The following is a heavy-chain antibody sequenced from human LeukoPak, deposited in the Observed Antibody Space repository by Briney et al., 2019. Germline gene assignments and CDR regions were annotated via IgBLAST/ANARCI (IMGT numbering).Heavy chain of an antibody. D-gene: IGHD4-23*01. V-gene: IGHV3-74*01. Sequence: GGSLRLSCAASAFTFSSYWMHWVRQAPGKGLVWVSRINSDGRSTNYADSVKGRFTISRDNAKNTLYLQMNSLRAEDTAVYYCARSAYPGNSVIEDWGRGTLVTVSS. J-gene: IGHJ4*02. CDR2: INSDGRST. CDR1: AFTFSSYW. CDR3: ARSAYPGNSVIED.